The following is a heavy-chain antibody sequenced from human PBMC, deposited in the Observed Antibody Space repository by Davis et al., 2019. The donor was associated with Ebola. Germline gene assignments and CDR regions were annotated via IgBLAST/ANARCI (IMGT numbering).Heavy chain of an antibody. CDR3: ARDDGSSWYGPAYYYYYGMDV. J-gene: IGHJ6*02. V-gene: IGHV1-8*03. CDR1: GYTFTSYG. D-gene: IGHD6-13*01. Sequence: ASVKVSCKASGYTFTSYGINWVRQATGQGLEWMGWMNPNSGNTGYAQKFQGRVTITADKSTSTAYMELSSLRSEDTAVYYCARDDGSSWYGPAYYYYYGMDVWGQGTTVTVSS. CDR2: MNPNSGNT.